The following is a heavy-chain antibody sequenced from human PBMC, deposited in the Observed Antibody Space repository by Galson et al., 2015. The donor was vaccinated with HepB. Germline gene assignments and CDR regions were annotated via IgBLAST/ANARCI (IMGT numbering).Heavy chain of an antibody. V-gene: IGHV1-3*01. D-gene: IGHD6-13*01. J-gene: IGHJ6*02. CDR1: GYTFTSYA. CDR2: INAGNGNT. CDR3: ARSWSSSWYPPALAYYYYGMDV. Sequence: SVKVSCKASGYTFTSYAMHWVRQAPGQRLEWMGWINAGNGNTKYSQKFQGRVTITRDTSASTAYMELSSLRSEDTAVYYCARSWSSSWYPPALAYYYYGMDVWGQGTTVTVSS.